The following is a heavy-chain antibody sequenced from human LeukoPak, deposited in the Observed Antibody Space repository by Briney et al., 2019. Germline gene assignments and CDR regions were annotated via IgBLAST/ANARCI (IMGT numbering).Heavy chain of an antibody. V-gene: IGHV4-34*01. CDR2: INHSGGT. CDR3: ARSNMVRGVRALDY. CDR1: GGSFSGYY. D-gene: IGHD3-10*01. J-gene: IGHJ4*02. Sequence: SETLSLTCAVYGGSFSGYYWSWIRQPPGKGLEWIGEINHSGGTNYNPSLKSRVTISVDTSKNQFSLKLSSVTAADTAVYYCARSNMVRGVRALDYWGQGTLVTVSS.